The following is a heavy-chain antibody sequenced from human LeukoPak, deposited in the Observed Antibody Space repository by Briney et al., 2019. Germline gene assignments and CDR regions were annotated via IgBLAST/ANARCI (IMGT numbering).Heavy chain of an antibody. CDR2: IYHSGST. CDR3: ARAPRVRTYYYDTSGPFHYFDY. D-gene: IGHD3-22*01. J-gene: IGHJ4*02. CDR1: GYSISSGYY. Sequence: SETLSLTCTVSGYSISSGYYWGWIRQPPGKGLEWIGSIYHSGSTYYNPSLKSRVTISVDTSKNQFSLKLSSVTAADTAVYYCARAPRVRTYYYDTSGPFHYFDYWGQGTLVTVSS. V-gene: IGHV4-38-2*02.